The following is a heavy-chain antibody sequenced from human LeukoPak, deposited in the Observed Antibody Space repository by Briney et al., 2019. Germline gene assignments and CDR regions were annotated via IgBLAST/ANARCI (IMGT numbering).Heavy chain of an antibody. Sequence: PGGSLRLSCAASGFTFSSYAMSWVRQAPGKGLEWVSAISGSGGSTYYADSVKGRFTISRDNSKNTLHLQMNSLRAEDTAVYYCAKRGYCSGTRCYHYFDYWGQGTLVTVSS. CDR2: ISGSGGST. J-gene: IGHJ4*02. CDR1: GFTFSSYA. V-gene: IGHV3-23*01. CDR3: AKRGYCSGTRCYHYFDY. D-gene: IGHD2-2*01.